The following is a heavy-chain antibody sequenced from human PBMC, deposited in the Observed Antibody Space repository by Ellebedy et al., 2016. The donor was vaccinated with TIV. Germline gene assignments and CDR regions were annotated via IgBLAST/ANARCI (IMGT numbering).Heavy chain of an antibody. D-gene: IGHD5-24*01. CDR1: GYSFNTNA. Sequence: AASVKVSCKGSGYSFNTNAMIWVRQAPGRGLEWMGWINTATGSPTYAQGFTGRFVFSLDTSVTTSYLEITRLEAEDTAVYFCARDFPAHGVCDNWGQGTLVTVSS. V-gene: IGHV7-4-1*02. CDR3: ARDFPAHGVCDN. J-gene: IGHJ4*02. CDR2: INTATGSP.